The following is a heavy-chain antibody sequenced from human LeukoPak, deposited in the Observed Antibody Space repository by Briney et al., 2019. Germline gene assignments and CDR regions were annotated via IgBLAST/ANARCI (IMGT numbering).Heavy chain of an antibody. J-gene: IGHJ4*02. V-gene: IGHV1-46*01. D-gene: IGHD2-21*01. Sequence: ASVKVSCEASGYTFTSYYMRWVRQAPGQGLEWMGIINPSGGSTSYAQKFQGRVTMTRDTSTSTVYMELSSLRSEDTAVYYCARDHKYGGYDYWGQGTLVTVSS. CDR1: GYTFTSYY. CDR2: INPSGGST. CDR3: ARDHKYGGYDY.